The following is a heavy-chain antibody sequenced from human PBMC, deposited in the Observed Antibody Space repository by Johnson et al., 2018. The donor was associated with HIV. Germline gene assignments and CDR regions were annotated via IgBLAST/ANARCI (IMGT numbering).Heavy chain of an antibody. J-gene: IGHJ3*02. CDR3: TTDRDAFDI. Sequence: VQLMESGGGLVSPGGSLTLSCAASGFTFSNAWMTWVRQAPGKGLAWVGRIKSNTDGGTADYVAPVKDRFTISRDDSRNTLYLQMNSLKTEDTAVYYCTTDRDAFDIWGQGTMVTVSS. CDR2: IKSNTDGGTA. V-gene: IGHV3-15*01. CDR1: GFTFSNAW.